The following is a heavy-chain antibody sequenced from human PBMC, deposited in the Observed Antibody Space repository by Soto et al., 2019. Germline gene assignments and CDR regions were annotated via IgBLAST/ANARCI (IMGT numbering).Heavy chain of an antibody. CDR1: GDSISITSYY. J-gene: IGHJ4*02. Sequence: QLQLQESGPGLVKPSETLSLTCTVSGDSISITSYYWGWVRQPPGKGLEWIGSIHYSGSTHYNPSLQSRVPISGDASKKQSSLKLRSVTAADTAVYYCASTKDETLYFDYWGQGTLVTVSS. CDR3: ASTKDETLYFDY. D-gene: IGHD2-15*01. CDR2: IHYSGST. V-gene: IGHV4-39*01.